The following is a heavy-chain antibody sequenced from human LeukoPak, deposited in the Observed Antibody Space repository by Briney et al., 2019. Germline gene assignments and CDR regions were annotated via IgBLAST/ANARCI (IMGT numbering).Heavy chain of an antibody. CDR3: AKDSLYSGSSRAFDY. J-gene: IGHJ4*02. CDR2: ITGSGVST. V-gene: IGHV3-23*01. CDR1: GFTFSSYA. D-gene: IGHD1-26*01. Sequence: PLGSLRLSCAASGFTFSSYAMSWVRQAPGKGLEWVSSITGSGVSTYYVDSVKGRFTISRDSSKNTLYLQMNSLRAEDTAVYYCAKDSLYSGSSRAFDYWGQGSVVTVSS.